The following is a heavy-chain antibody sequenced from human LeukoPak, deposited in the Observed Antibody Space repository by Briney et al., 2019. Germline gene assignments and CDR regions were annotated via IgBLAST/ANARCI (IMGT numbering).Heavy chain of an antibody. D-gene: IGHD3-3*01. J-gene: IGHJ6*02. CDR3: AKALGEVSFWSGIPYYYGMDV. Sequence: GGSLRLSCAASGFTFSSYAMSWVRQAPGKGLEWVSAISGSGGSTYYADSVKGRFTISRDNSKNTLYLQMNSLRAEDTAVYYCAKALGEVSFWSGIPYYYGMDVWGQGTTVTVSS. V-gene: IGHV3-23*01. CDR2: ISGSGGST. CDR1: GFTFSSYA.